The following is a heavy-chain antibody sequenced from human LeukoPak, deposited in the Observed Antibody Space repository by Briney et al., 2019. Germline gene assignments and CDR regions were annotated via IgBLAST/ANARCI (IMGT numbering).Heavy chain of an antibody. V-gene: IGHV4-59*01. Sequence: SETLSLTCTVSGRSITSDYWSWIRQPPGKGPEWLGYIYNTGGTNFDSSLMSRVTIIEDTSKNQFSLKLSSVTAADTAVYYCARSKYSSGWYYFDYWGRGTLVTVSS. CDR1: GRSITSDY. CDR2: IYNTGGT. D-gene: IGHD6-19*01. J-gene: IGHJ4*02. CDR3: ARSKYSSGWYYFDY.